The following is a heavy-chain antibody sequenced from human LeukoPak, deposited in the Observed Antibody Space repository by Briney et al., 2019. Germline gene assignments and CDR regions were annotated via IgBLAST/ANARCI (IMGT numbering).Heavy chain of an antibody. CDR3: ATVNRRGSSSWYGGMDV. J-gene: IGHJ6*04. V-gene: IGHV1-24*01. D-gene: IGHD6-13*01. CDR2: FYPEDGET. CDR1: GYTLTELS. Sequence: ASVKVSCKVSGYTLTELSMHWVRQAPGKGVEWVGGFYPEDGETIYAQKFQGRVTITEDTSTDTAYMELSSLRSEDTAVYYCATVNRRGSSSWYGGMDVWGKGTTVTVSS.